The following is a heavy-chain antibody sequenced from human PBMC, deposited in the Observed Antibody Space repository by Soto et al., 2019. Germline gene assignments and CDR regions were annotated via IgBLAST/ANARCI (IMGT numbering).Heavy chain of an antibody. Sequence: GGSLRLSCAASGFTFSSYGMHWVRQAPGKGLEWVAVISYDGSNKYYADSVKGRFTISRDNSKNTLYLQMNSLRAEDTAVYYCARRSSTRIDYWGQGTLVTVSS. V-gene: IGHV3-30*03. CDR1: GFTFSSYG. J-gene: IGHJ4*02. D-gene: IGHD2-2*01. CDR2: ISYDGSNK. CDR3: ARRSSTRIDY.